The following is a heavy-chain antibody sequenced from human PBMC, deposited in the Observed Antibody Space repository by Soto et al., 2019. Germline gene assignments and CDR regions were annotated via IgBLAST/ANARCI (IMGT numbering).Heavy chain of an antibody. D-gene: IGHD2-15*01. V-gene: IGHV1-69*13. CDR1: GGTFSRNA. CDR3: ARAEVGGYYYYGMDV. J-gene: IGHJ6*02. CDR2: IIPIFGTA. Sequence: GASVKVSCKASGGTFSRNAISWVRQAPGQGLEWMGGIIPIFGTANYAQKFQGRVTITADESTSTAYMELSSLRSEDTAVYYCARAEVGGYYYYGMDVWGQGTTVTVSS.